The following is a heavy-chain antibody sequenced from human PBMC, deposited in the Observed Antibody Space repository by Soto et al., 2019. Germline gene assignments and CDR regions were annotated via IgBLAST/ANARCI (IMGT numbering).Heavy chain of an antibody. CDR3: AKVATRPDAFDI. CDR1: GFTFDDYA. Sequence: GGSLRLSCAASGFTFDDYAMHWVRQAPGKGLEWVSGISWNSGSIGYADSVKGRFTISRDNAKNSLYLQMNSLRAEDTALYYCAKVATRPDAFDIWGQGTMVTVSS. J-gene: IGHJ3*02. V-gene: IGHV3-9*01. CDR2: ISWNSGSI.